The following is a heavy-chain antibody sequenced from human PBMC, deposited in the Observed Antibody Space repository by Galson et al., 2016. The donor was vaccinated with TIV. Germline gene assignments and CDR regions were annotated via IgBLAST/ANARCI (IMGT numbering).Heavy chain of an antibody. CDR1: GYTLSSYS. J-gene: IGHJ6*03. D-gene: IGHD3-3*01. Sequence: SVKVSCKASGYTLSSYSISWVRQAPGQGLEWLGWISGYNGNKNYAQKFQGRVTMTTDTSTSTAYMELRSLRSDDTAAYYCARVPTKTFDFWSGYDNSFCMDVWGKGTTVIVPS. CDR3: ARVPTKTFDFWSGYDNSFCMDV. V-gene: IGHV1-18*01. CDR2: ISGYNGNK.